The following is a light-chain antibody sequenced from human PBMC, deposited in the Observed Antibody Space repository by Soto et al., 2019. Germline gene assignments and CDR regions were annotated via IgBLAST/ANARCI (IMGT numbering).Light chain of an antibody. V-gene: IGKV4-1*01. CDR2: WAS. CDR3: HQYYSIPRT. Sequence: DIVMTQSPDSLAVSLGERATINCKSSQSVLHSPTNNNYLAWYQKQPGQPPKLLIYWASTRESGVPDRFSGSGSGTDFTITINSLQAEDAAVYYCHQYYSIPRTFGQGTKVEIK. J-gene: IGKJ1*01. CDR1: QSVLHSPTNNNY.